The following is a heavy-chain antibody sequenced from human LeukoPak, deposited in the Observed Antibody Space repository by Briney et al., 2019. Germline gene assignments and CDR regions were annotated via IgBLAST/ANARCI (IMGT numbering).Heavy chain of an antibody. CDR3: ARVAPGGYFDY. J-gene: IGHJ4*02. Sequence: SETLSLTCTVSGGSISSYYWSWIRQPPGKGLELIGYIYYSGSTNYNPSLKSRVTISVDTSKNQFSLKLSSVTAADTAVYYCARVAPGGYFDYWGQGTLVTVSS. V-gene: IGHV4-59*01. CDR2: IYYSGST. CDR1: GGSISSYY.